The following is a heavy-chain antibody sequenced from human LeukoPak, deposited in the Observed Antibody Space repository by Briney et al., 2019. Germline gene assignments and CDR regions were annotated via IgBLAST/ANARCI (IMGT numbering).Heavy chain of an antibody. CDR2: ISPDGRVI. J-gene: IGHJ4*02. D-gene: IGHD3-16*01. Sequence: GGSLRLSCAVSGFTFGSHWMAWFRQAPGKGLEWLTNISPDGRVINYVDSIKGRFTISRDNSKNSLYLHLNSLRAEDTAFYYCTRDIGGGFHDYWGQGTLITVSS. CDR1: GFTFGSHW. V-gene: IGHV3-7*03. CDR3: TRDIGGGFHDY.